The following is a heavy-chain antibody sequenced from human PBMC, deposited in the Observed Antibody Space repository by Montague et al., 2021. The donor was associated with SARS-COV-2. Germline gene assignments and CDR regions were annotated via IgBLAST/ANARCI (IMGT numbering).Heavy chain of an antibody. D-gene: IGHD2-15*01. Sequence: SETLSLTCDVYGGSFSSYWSWIRQPPGRGLEWVGQISHGGGTNYNSSLKSRVTISVDTSKNQVSLKLSSVTAADTAVYYCASHCGGGRCYFGMDVWGQGTTVTVSS. V-gene: IGHV4-34*01. CDR3: ASHCGGGRCYFGMDV. CDR1: GGSFSSY. J-gene: IGHJ6*02. CDR2: ISHGGGT.